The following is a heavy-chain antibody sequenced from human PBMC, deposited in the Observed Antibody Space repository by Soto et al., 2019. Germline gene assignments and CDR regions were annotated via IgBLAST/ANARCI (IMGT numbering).Heavy chain of an antibody. Sequence: GGSLRLSCAASGFTFSSYGMHWVRQAPGKGLEWVAVISYDGSNKYYADSVKGRFTISRDNSKNTLYLQMNSLRAEDTAVYYCAKEYGQQQLVWYYFDYWGQGTLVTVSS. CDR2: ISYDGSNK. D-gene: IGHD6-13*01. CDR3: AKEYGQQQLVWYYFDY. CDR1: GFTFSSYG. V-gene: IGHV3-30*18. J-gene: IGHJ4*02.